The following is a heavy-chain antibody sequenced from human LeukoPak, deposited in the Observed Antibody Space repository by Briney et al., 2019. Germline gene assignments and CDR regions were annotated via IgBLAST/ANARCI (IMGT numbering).Heavy chain of an antibody. V-gene: IGHV3-48*03. CDR2: ISSSGSTI. J-gene: IGHJ4*02. Sequence: GGSLRLSCAASGFTFSSYEMNWVRQAPGKGLEWVSYISSSGSTIYYANSVKGRFTISRDNAKNSLYLQMNSLRAEDTAVYYCAKIYSYGSRSFDYWGQGTLVTVSS. CDR1: GFTFSSYE. CDR3: AKIYSYGSRSFDY. D-gene: IGHD5-18*01.